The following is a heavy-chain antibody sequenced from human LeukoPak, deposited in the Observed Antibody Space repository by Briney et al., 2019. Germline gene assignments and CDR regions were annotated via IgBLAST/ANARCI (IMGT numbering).Heavy chain of an antibody. Sequence: PSETLSLTCTVSGGSISSYYWSWIRQPPGKGLEWIGYIYYSGYTNCNPSLKSRVTISVDTSKNQFSLKPSSVTAADTAVYYCARTTMVRGTYYMDVWGKGTTVTISS. V-gene: IGHV4-59*01. J-gene: IGHJ6*03. D-gene: IGHD3-10*01. CDR2: IYYSGYT. CDR1: GGSISSYY. CDR3: ARTTMVRGTYYMDV.